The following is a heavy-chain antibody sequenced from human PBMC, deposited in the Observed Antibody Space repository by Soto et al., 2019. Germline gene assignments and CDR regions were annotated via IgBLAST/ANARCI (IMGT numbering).Heavy chain of an antibody. Sequence: QVQLVESGGGVVQPGRSLRLSCAASGFTFRSYGMHWVRQAPGKGLEWVAVISYDGSNKYYAASVKGRFTISRDNSKNTLYLQMSSLRAEDTAVYYCAKDIVEGNWNYAMDVWGQGTTVTVSS. CDR3: AKDIVEGNWNYAMDV. CDR1: GFTFRSYG. V-gene: IGHV3-30*18. CDR2: ISYDGSNK. D-gene: IGHD2-21*01. J-gene: IGHJ6*02.